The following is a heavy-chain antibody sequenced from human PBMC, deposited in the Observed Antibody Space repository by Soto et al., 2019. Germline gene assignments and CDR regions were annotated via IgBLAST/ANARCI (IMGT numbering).Heavy chain of an antibody. CDR2: IYPCDLDT. CDR1: GYSFTRYW. Sequence: PGESLKISCKGSGYSFTRYWIGWVRQMPGKGLEWVGIIYPCDLDTRYSPSFRGQVTISADRSTSTAYLQWNSLKASDTAIYYCVRDALRGGCYYYGMDVWGQGTTVTVSS. CDR3: VRDALRGGCYYYGMDV. V-gene: IGHV5-51*01. D-gene: IGHD6-25*01. J-gene: IGHJ6*02.